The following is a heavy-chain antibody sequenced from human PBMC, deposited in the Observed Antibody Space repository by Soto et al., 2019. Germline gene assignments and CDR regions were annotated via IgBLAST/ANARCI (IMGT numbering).Heavy chain of an antibody. D-gene: IGHD2-2*01. CDR2: ISSSGSTI. Sequence: GGSLRLSCAASGFTFSSYEMNWVRQAPGKGLEWVSYISSSGSTIYYADSVKGRFTISRDNAKNSLYLQMNSLRAEDTAVYYRALYCSSTSCYGPTFDYWGQGTLVTVSS. J-gene: IGHJ4*02. CDR1: GFTFSSYE. V-gene: IGHV3-48*03. CDR3: ALYCSSTSCYGPTFDY.